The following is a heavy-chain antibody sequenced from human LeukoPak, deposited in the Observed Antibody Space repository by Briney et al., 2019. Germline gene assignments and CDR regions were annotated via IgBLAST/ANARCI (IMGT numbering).Heavy chain of an antibody. V-gene: IGHV3-49*03. CDR1: GFTFGDYA. D-gene: IGHD3-10*01. CDR3: SSYYGSDSARWYFDY. CDR2: IRSKSYGGAT. J-gene: IGHJ4*02. Sequence: GGSLRLSCTGSGFTFGDYAMNWLRQAPGKGLEWVGLIRSKSYGGATEYATSVKGRFTISRDDSKSNAYLQMDSLKTEDAAVYYCSSYYGSDSARWYFDYWGQGTLVTVSS.